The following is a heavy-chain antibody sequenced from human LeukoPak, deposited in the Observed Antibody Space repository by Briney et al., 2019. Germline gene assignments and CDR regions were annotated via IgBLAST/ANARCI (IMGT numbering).Heavy chain of an antibody. V-gene: IGHV5-51*01. CDR3: ARLLGIGGGSGSNVYYYYYMDV. CDR2: IYPGDSDT. CDR1: GYSFTSYW. Sequence: GESLKISCKGSGYSFTSYWIGWVRQMPGKGLEWMGIIYPGDSDTRYSPSFQGQVTISADKSISTAYLQWSSLKASDTAMYYCARLLGIGGGSGSNVYYYYYMDVWGKGTTVTVSS. D-gene: IGHD3-10*01. J-gene: IGHJ6*03.